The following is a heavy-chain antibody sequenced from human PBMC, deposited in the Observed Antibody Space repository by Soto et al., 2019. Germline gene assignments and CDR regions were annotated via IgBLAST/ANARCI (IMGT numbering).Heavy chain of an antibody. CDR3: AKGYSSGWSWGTHNWFDP. V-gene: IGHV3-43*01. D-gene: IGHD6-19*01. CDR1: GFTFDDYT. J-gene: IGHJ5*02. Sequence: GGSLRLSCAASGFTFDDYTMHWVRQAPGKGLEWVSLISWDGGSTYYADSVKGRFTISRDNSKNSLYLQMNSLRTEDTALYYCAKGYSSGWSWGTHNWFDPWGQGTLVTVSS. CDR2: ISWDGGST.